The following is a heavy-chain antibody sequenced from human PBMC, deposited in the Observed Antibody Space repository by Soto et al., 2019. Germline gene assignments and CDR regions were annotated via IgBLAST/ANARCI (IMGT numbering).Heavy chain of an antibody. V-gene: IGHV3-7*03. D-gene: IGHD2-2*01. J-gene: IGHJ4*02. CDR1: GFTFSSYW. CDR3: ASGRYCSSTSCHQFAD. Sequence: GGSLRLSSAASGFTFSSYWMTWVLQAAGKGLEWVANMKQDGGETYDVDSWTGRFTVSRDNAKNSLYLQMSSRRAEDTAVYYCASGRYCSSTSCHQFADGGQGTLVTVSS. CDR2: MKQDGGET.